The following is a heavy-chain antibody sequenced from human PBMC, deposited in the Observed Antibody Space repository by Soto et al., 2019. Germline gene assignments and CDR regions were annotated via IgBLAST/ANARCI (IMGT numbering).Heavy chain of an antibody. CDR1: GGSFSGYY. J-gene: IGHJ4*02. CDR3: AMSTIFGVVISDQMVFDY. V-gene: IGHV4-34*01. D-gene: IGHD3-3*01. Sequence: QVQLQQWGAGLLKPSETLSLTCAVYGGSFSGYYWSWIRQPPGKGLEWIGEINHSGSTNYNPSLKSRVTISVDTSKNQFSLKLSSVTAADTAVYYCAMSTIFGVVISDQMVFDYWGQGTLVTVSS. CDR2: INHSGST.